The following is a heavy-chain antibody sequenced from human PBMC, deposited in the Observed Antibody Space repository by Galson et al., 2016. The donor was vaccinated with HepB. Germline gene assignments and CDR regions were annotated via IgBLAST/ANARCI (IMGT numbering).Heavy chain of an antibody. D-gene: IGHD4-11*01. Sequence: SVKVSCKASGYTFTAYTLHWVRQAPGQRLEWMGWINPGYGDTKSSQDFQGRVTFSRDTSASTVHMSLSSLRAEDTAVYYCARGPSYYTNLLDAFYVWGHGTMVTVSS. CDR3: ARGPSYYTNLLDAFYV. J-gene: IGHJ3*01. CDR1: GYTFTAYT. CDR2: INPGYGDT. V-gene: IGHV1-3*01.